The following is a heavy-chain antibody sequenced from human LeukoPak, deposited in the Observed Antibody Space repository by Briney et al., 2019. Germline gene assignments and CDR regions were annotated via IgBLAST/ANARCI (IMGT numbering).Heavy chain of an antibody. V-gene: IGHV3-74*01. CDR1: GFTFSSYW. CDR2: INSDGSST. J-gene: IGHJ6*02. Sequence: GGSLRLSCAASGFTFSSYWMHWVRQAPGKGLVWVSRINSDGSSTSYADSVKGRFTISRDNAKNTLYLQMNSLRAEDTAVYYCARITDTAMVTDYYGMDVWGQGPRSPSP. D-gene: IGHD5-18*01. CDR3: ARITDTAMVTDYYGMDV.